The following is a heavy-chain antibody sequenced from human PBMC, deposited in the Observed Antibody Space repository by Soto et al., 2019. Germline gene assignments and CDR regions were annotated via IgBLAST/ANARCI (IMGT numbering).Heavy chain of an antibody. CDR1: GGSISSYY. CDR3: ARGSSWYGIDY. Sequence: SETLSLTCTVSGGSISSYYWSWIRQPPGKGLEWIGYIYYSGYTNYNPSLKSRVTISVDTSKNQFSLKLSSVTAADTAVYYCARGSSWYGIDYWGQGTLVTVSS. J-gene: IGHJ4*02. D-gene: IGHD6-13*01. CDR2: IYYSGYT. V-gene: IGHV4-59*12.